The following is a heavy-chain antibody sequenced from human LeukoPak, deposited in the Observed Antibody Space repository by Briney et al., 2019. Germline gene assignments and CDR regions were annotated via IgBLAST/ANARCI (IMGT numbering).Heavy chain of an antibody. CDR3: ARASIYSSSWTSGGMDV. D-gene: IGHD6-13*01. Sequence: GGSLRLSCAGSGFTFSSYAMYWVRQAPGKGLEWVAVISSDGSNKYYADSVKGRFTISRDNSKNTLYLQMNSLRAEDTAVYYCARASIYSSSWTSGGMDVWGQGTTVTVSS. J-gene: IGHJ6*02. CDR1: GFTFSSYA. V-gene: IGHV3-30-3*01. CDR2: ISSDGSNK.